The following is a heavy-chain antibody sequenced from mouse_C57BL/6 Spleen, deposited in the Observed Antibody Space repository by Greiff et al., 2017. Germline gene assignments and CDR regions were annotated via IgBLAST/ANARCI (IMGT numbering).Heavy chain of an antibody. CDR3: TRATYDYGFDY. D-gene: IGHD2-4*01. CDR1: GFTFSSYA. CDR2: ISSGGDYI. V-gene: IGHV5-9-1*02. J-gene: IGHJ2*01. Sequence: EVKLVESGEGLVKPGGSLKLSCAASGFTFSSYAMSWVRQTPEKRLEWVAYISSGGDYIYYADTVKGRFTISRDNARNTLYLQMSSLKSEDTAMYYCTRATYDYGFDYWGQGTTLTVSS.